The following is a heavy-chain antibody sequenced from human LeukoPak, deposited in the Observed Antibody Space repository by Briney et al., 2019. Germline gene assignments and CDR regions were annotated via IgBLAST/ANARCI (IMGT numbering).Heavy chain of an antibody. CDR3: ARDLGLRGST. J-gene: IGHJ5*02. Sequence: RGSLRLSCEASGLTFSNSWMHWVRQIPGKGLVWVSRMYGDMRDISYADSVKGRFTISRDNAKNTVYLQMNSLRGEDTAVYYCARDLGLRGSTWGQGTLVTVSS. CDR1: GLTFSNSW. D-gene: IGHD5-12*01. CDR2: MYGDMRDI. V-gene: IGHV3-74*01.